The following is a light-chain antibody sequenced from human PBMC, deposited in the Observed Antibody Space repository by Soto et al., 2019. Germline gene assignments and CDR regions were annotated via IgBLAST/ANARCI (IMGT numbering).Light chain of an antibody. CDR3: QQYNTYLTWT. Sequence: DTQMTQSPSTLSASVGDRVTITCRASQSVSMWLAWFQQKPGKAPRLLIYGASDLESGVPSRFSGSGSGTEFTLTISSLRPEDAATYYCQQYNTYLTWTFGQGTKVDIK. CDR2: GAS. CDR1: QSVSMW. J-gene: IGKJ1*01. V-gene: IGKV1-5*01.